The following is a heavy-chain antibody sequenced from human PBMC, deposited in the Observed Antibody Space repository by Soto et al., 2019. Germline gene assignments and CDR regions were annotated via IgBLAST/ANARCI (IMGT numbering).Heavy chain of an antibody. J-gene: IGHJ1*01. CDR3: ARLSGNGYRTLGY. D-gene: IGHD3-22*01. CDR2: VSYSGTT. V-gene: IGHV4-39*01. CDR1: GDSISNLYY. Sequence: QLQLQESGPGLVKPSETLSLTCAVSGDSISNLYYWGWIRQPTGKGLGWIGTVSYSGTTYYNPSLKTRITTSVDTSKNQFSLSLSSVTSADTAVYYCARLSGNGYRTLGYWGQGILVTVSS.